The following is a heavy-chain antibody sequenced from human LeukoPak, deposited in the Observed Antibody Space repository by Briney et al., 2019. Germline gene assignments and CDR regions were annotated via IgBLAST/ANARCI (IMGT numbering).Heavy chain of an antibody. Sequence: SETLSLTCTVSGGSISSYYWSWIRQPAGKGLEWIGRIYTSGSTNYNPSLKSRVTISVDTSNNQFSLKVNSVTAADTAVYYCARDAGHQLSRRNYYAMDIWGQGTTVTVSS. D-gene: IGHD2-2*01. CDR2: IYTSGST. CDR3: ARDAGHQLSRRNYYAMDI. CDR1: GGSISSYY. V-gene: IGHV4-4*07. J-gene: IGHJ6*02.